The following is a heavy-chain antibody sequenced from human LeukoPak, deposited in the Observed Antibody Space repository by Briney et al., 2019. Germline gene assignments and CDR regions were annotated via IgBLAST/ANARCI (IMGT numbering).Heavy chain of an antibody. Sequence: GGSLRLSCAASGFTFSSYGMHWVRQAPGKGLEWVAFIRYDGSNKYYADSVKGRFTISRDNSKNTLNLQMNSLRAEDTAVYYCANLASGAYYYMDVWGKGTTVTVSS. CDR2: IRYDGSNK. CDR1: GFTFSSYG. V-gene: IGHV3-30*02. J-gene: IGHJ6*03. CDR3: ANLASGAYYYMDV. D-gene: IGHD3-10*01.